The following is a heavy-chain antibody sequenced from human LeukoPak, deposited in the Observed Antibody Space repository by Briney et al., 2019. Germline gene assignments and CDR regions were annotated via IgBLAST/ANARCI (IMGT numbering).Heavy chain of an antibody. V-gene: IGHV4-34*01. Sequence: SETLFLTCAVYGGSFSGYYWSWIRQPPGKGLEWIGEINHSGSTNYNPSLKSRVTISVDTSKNQFSLKLSSVTAADTAVYYCARGPRGARTKAGQDYWGQGTLVTVSS. J-gene: IGHJ4*02. CDR2: INHSGST. CDR3: ARGPRGARTKAGQDY. CDR1: GGSFSGYY. D-gene: IGHD1-26*01.